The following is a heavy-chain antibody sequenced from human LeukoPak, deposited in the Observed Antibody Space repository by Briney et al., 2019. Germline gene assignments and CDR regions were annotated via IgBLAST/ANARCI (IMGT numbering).Heavy chain of an antibody. CDR3: AKIVGATTPDY. Sequence: GGSLRLSCAASGCTFSDHYMDWVRQAPGKGLEWVGRIRNKANSYTTEYAASVKGRFTISRDDSKNSLYPQMNSLKTEDTAVYYCAKIVGATTPDYWGQGTLVTVSS. D-gene: IGHD1-26*01. V-gene: IGHV3-72*01. CDR1: GCTFSDHY. CDR2: IRNKANSYTT. J-gene: IGHJ4*02.